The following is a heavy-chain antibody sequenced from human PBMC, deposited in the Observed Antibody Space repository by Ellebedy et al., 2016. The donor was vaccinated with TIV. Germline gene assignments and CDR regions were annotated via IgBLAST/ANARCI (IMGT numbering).Heavy chain of an antibody. Sequence: GESLKISCEASGFTFANYWMTWVRQAPGMGLEWVGNINLNGSDKYYVDSVKGRFTISRDNAENSLYLQMNSLGLEDTAMYFCARGLVGASTLWGQGTLVTVSS. V-gene: IGHV3-7*01. D-gene: IGHD1-26*01. J-gene: IGHJ4*02. CDR2: INLNGSDK. CDR1: GFTFANYW. CDR3: ARGLVGASTL.